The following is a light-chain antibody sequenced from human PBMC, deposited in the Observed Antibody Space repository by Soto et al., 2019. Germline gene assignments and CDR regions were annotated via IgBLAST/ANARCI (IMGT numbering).Light chain of an antibody. CDR2: GAS. V-gene: IGKV3-20*01. CDR1: QGVSSSS. J-gene: IGKJ2*01. Sequence: IVLTQSPGTLSLSPGERATLSCRASQGVSSSSLAWFQQKPGQAPRLLIYGASSRATGIPDRFSGSGSGTDFTLTISRLEPEDFAVYYCQHYDNSPMYTFGQGTKLEIK. CDR3: QHYDNSPMYT.